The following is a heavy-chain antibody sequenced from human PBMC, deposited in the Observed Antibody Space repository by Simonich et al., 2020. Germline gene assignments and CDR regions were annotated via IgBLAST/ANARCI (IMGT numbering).Heavy chain of an antibody. J-gene: IGHJ3*02. CDR2: INPNSGST. V-gene: IGHV1-2*02. CDR1: GYTFTGYY. Sequence: QVQLVQSGAEVKKPGASVKVSCKASGYTFTGYYMHWVRQAPGQGLEWRGWINPNSGSTNDPQKFQGRVTMTRDTSISTAYMELSRLRSDDTAVYYCARVRFEAFDIWGQGTMVTVSS. CDR3: ARVRFEAFDI.